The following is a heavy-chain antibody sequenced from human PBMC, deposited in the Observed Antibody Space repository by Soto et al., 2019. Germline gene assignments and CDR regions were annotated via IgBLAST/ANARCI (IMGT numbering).Heavy chain of an antibody. D-gene: IGHD3-22*01. J-gene: IGHJ6*02. V-gene: IGHV1-46*01. CDR2: INPSGGST. CDR3: ARDYSPYYYDSSGYKRPPSFYYYYGMDV. CDR1: GYTFTSYY. Sequence: ASVKVSCKASGYTFTSYYMHWVRQAPGQGLEWMGIINPSGGSTSYAQKFQGRVTMTRDTSTSTAYMELSSLRSEDTAVYYCARDYSPYYYDSSGYKRPPSFYYYYGMDVWGQGTTVTVSS.